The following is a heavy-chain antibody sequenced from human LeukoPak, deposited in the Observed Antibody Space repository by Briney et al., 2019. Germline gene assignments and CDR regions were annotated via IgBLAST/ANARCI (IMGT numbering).Heavy chain of an antibody. CDR1: GNTFTNSN. V-gene: IGHV1-46*01. CDR2: INTGAGGT. Sequence: GASVKVSCKASGNTFTNSNIHWVRQAPGEGLEWIGIINTGAGGTNYAQKFQGRVTMSRDTSTSTVYLELSSLRSEDTAVYYCAGVGFFGNWFDPWGQGTLVIVSS. D-gene: IGHD3-3*01. CDR3: AGVGFFGNWFDP. J-gene: IGHJ5*02.